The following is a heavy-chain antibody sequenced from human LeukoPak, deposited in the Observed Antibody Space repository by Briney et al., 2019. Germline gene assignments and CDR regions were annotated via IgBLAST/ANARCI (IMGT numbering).Heavy chain of an antibody. Sequence: ASVNVSCKASGYTFTSYDFNWLRQTTGQGPEYMGWIDTKTGNPTYAQGFTGRFVFSLDTSVSTAYLQISSLKAEDTAVYYCAIHPSDSSGYFSYWGQGALVTVSS. V-gene: IGHV7-4-1*02. CDR1: GYTFTSYD. CDR2: IDTKTGNP. J-gene: IGHJ4*02. CDR3: AIHPSDSSGYFSY. D-gene: IGHD3-22*01.